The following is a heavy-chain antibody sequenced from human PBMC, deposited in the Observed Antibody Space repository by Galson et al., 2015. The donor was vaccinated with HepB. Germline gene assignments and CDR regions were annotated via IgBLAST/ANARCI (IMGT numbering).Heavy chain of an antibody. V-gene: IGHV3-7*04. CDR3: ARGPKMIGTTTYSSYGMDV. D-gene: IGHD1-7*01. CDR1: GFTFSSYW. J-gene: IGHJ6*02. Sequence: SLRLSCAASGFTFSSYWMNWVRQAPGKGLEWVANIKQDGSEKYYVDSVKGRFTISRDNAKNSLYLQMSSLRAEDTAVYYCARGPKMIGTTTYSSYGMDVWGHGTTVTVSS. CDR2: IKQDGSEK.